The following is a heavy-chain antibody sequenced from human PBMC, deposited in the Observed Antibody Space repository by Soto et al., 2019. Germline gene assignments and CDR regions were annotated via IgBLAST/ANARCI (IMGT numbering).Heavy chain of an antibody. CDR3: AREDSSGWYGYDY. D-gene: IGHD6-19*01. J-gene: IGHJ4*02. Sequence: EVQLVESGGGLVQPGGSLRLSCAASGFTFSSYWMSWVRQAPGKGLEWVANIKQDGSEKYYVDSVKGRFTISRDNAKNSLYLQMNSLRAEDTAVYYCAREDSSGWYGYDYWGQGTLVNVSS. CDR1: GFTFSSYW. CDR2: IKQDGSEK. V-gene: IGHV3-7*05.